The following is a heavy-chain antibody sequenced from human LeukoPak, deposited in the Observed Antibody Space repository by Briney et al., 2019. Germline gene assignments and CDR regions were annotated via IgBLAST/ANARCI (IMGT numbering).Heavy chain of an antibody. CDR3: AKGPQLYSGYHPDS. J-gene: IGHJ1*01. Sequence: GGSLSLSCAASGFTFSSSAMTWVRQAPGKGREWGSTITGSDDATYYADSVKGRFTLSRDLSRHTVHLQMNSLRVDDTAIYYCAKGPQLYSGYHPDSWGQGTLVTVSS. D-gene: IGHD5-12*01. CDR1: GFTFSSSA. CDR2: ITGSDDAT. V-gene: IGHV3-23*01.